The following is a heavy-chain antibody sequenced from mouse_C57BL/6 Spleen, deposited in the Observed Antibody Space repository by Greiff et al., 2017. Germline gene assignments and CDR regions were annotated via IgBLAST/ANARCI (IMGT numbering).Heavy chain of an antibody. J-gene: IGHJ2*01. CDR3: ARPLYYGSSHFDY. CDR1: GYTFTSYW. Sequence: QVQLQQPGAELVRPGSSVKLSCKASGYTFTSYWMHWVKQRPIQGLEWIGNIDPSDSETHYNQKFKDKATLTVDKSSITAYMQLSSLTSEASEVYYCARPLYYGSSHFDYWGQGTTLTVSS. V-gene: IGHV1-52*01. D-gene: IGHD1-1*01. CDR2: IDPSDSET.